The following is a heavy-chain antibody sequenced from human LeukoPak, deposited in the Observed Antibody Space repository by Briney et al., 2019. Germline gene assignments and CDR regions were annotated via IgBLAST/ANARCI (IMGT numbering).Heavy chain of an antibody. V-gene: IGHV4-59*01. CDR2: IYYSGST. D-gene: IGHD3-3*01. J-gene: IGHJ6*03. CDR1: GGSISSYY. CDR3: ARAGGYDFWSGYYNYYYYYMDV. Sequence: KPSETLSLTCTVSGGSISSYYWSWIRQPPGKGLEWIGYIYYSGSTNYNPSLKSRVTISIDTSKNQFSLKLSSVTAADTAVYYCARAGGYDFWSGYYNYYYYYMDVWGKGTTVTVSS.